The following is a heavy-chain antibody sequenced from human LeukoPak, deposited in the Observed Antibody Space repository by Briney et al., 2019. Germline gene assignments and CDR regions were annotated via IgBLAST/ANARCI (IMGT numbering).Heavy chain of an antibody. J-gene: IGHJ4*02. CDR1: GGSISSDTYY. D-gene: IGHD3-3*01. CDR2: IYTSGST. Sequence: PSETLSLTCSVSGGSISSDTYYWSWIRQPPEKGLEWIGRIYTSGSTNYNPSLKSRVTISMDTSKNQFSLKLSSVTAADTAVYYCARVASSGYYYFDSWGQGTLVTVSS. CDR3: ARVASSGYYYFDS. V-gene: IGHV4-61*02.